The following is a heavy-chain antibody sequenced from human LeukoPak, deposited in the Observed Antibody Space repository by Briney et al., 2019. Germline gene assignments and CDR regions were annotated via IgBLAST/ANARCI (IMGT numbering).Heavy chain of an antibody. CDR3: ARDRGSGWYPGAFTEYYYYGMDV. CDR2: IYYSGST. Sequence: SETLSLTCTVSGGSISSYYWSWIRQPPGKGLEWIGYIYYSGSTNYNPSLKSRVTISVDTSKNQFSLKLSSVTAADTAVYYCARDRGSGWYPGAFTEYYYYGMDVWGQGTTVTVSS. D-gene: IGHD6-19*01. CDR1: GGSISSYY. J-gene: IGHJ6*02. V-gene: IGHV4-59*01.